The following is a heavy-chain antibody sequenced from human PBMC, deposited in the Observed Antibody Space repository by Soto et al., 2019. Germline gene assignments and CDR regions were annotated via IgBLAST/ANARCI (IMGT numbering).Heavy chain of an antibody. CDR1: GGSISSGGYY. J-gene: IGHJ4*02. V-gene: IGHV4-31*03. Sequence: SETLSLTCTVSGGSISSGGYYWSWIRQHPGKGLEWIGYIYYSGSTYYNPSLKSRVTISVDTSKNQFSLKLSSVTAADTAVYYCARATTAMVTFDCWGQGTLVTVSS. D-gene: IGHD5-18*01. CDR2: IYYSGST. CDR3: ARATTAMVTFDC.